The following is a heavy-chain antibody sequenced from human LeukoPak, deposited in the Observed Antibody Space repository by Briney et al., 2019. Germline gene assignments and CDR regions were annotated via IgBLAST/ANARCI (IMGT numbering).Heavy chain of an antibody. V-gene: IGHV3-7*01. CDR3: ARDQEWELMPLDV. CDR1: GFTFSSYW. D-gene: IGHD1-26*01. J-gene: IGHJ6*04. Sequence: GGSLRLSCAASGFTFSSYWMSWVRQAPGKGLEWVANIKQDGSEKYYVDSVKGRFTISRDNAKNSLYLQMYSLRAEDTAVYYCARDQEWELMPLDVWGKGTTVTVSS. CDR2: IKQDGSEK.